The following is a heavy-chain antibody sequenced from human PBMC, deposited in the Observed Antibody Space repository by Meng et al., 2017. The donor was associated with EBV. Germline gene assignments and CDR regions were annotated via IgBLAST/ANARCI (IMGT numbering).Heavy chain of an antibody. D-gene: IGHD6-13*01. CDR3: ARAEIAAAGRLDY. V-gene: IGHV1-69*06. CDR1: GGTFSSYA. Sequence: VRRVRLGRGGRKPGSSVKVPCKASGGTFSSYAISWVRQAPGQGLEWMGGIIPIFGTANYAQKFQGRVTITADKSTSTAYMELSSLRSEDTAVYYCARAEIAAAGRLDYWGQGTLVTVSS. J-gene: IGHJ4*02. CDR2: IIPIFGTA.